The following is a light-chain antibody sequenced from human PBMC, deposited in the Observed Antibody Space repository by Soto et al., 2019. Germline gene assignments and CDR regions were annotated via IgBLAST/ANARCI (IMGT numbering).Light chain of an antibody. V-gene: IGKV3-11*01. Sequence: EIVLTQSPATLSLSPGERATLSCRASETVDTYLAWYQQKPGQAPRLLIYDASNRATGISARFSGRGSGTDFPLTISSLETEDVAVYYCQQRSNWLTFGGGTKVEIK. J-gene: IGKJ4*01. CDR1: ETVDTY. CDR2: DAS. CDR3: QQRSNWLT.